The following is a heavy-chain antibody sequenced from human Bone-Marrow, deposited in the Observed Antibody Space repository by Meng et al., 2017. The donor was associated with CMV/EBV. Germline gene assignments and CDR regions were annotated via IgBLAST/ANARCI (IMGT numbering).Heavy chain of an antibody. V-gene: IGHV3-23*01. CDR1: GFTFSNYA. CDR3: AKGGVYSSSWGDY. CDR2: ISGSGGST. J-gene: IGHJ4*02. D-gene: IGHD6-13*01. Sequence: GESLKISCAAPGFTFSNYAMSWVRQAPGKGLEWVAAISGSGGSTYFADSVKGRFTISRDNSKNTLYLQMNSLRAEDTAVYYCAKGGVYSSSWGDYWGQGTLVTVSS.